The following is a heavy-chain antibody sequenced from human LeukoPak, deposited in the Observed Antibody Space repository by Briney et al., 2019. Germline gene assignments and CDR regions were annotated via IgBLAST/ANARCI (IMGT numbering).Heavy chain of an antibody. V-gene: IGHV1-18*01. J-gene: IGHJ3*02. CDR3: ARGSDDFWSGYFPDAFDI. CDR2: ISAYNGNT. Sequence: ASVKVSCKASGYTFTSYGISWVRQAPGQGLEWMGWISAYNGNTNYAQKLQGRVTMTTDTSTSTAYMELRSLRSDDTAVYYCARGSDDFWSGYFPDAFDIWGQGTMVTVSS. D-gene: IGHD3-3*01. CDR1: GYTFTSYG.